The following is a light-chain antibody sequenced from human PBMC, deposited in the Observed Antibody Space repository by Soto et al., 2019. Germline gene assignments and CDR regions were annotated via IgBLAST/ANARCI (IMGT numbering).Light chain of an antibody. J-gene: IGKJ1*01. CDR3: QQYNSYSWT. CDR2: DVS. CDR1: QSISLW. Sequence: DIQMPQSPSTLSAFVGDRVTITCRASQSISLWLAWYQQKPGKAPRLLIYDVSTLESGVPSRFSGSGSGTEFSLTIKSLEPDDFATYYCQQYNSYSWTFGQGTKVEIK. V-gene: IGKV1-5*01.